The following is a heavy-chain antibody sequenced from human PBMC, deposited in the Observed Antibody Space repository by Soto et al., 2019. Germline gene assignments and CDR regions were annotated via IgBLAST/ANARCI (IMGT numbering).Heavy chain of an antibody. CDR1: GYTFTSYG. CDR2: ISAYNGNT. V-gene: IGHV1-18*01. J-gene: IGHJ4*02. CDR3: AVALGVRYFDWTFAY. D-gene: IGHD3-9*01. Sequence: QVQLVQSGAEVKKPGASVKVSCKASGYTFTSYGISWVRQAPGQGLEWMGWISAYNGNTNYAQKLQGRVTMTPDTSTSTAYIELRSLRSDDTAVYYCAVALGVRYFDWTFAYWGQGTLVTVSS.